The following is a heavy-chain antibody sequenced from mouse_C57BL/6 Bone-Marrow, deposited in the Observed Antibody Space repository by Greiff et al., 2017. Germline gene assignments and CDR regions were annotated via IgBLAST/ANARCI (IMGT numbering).Heavy chain of an antibody. Sequence: QVQLQQSGAELARPGASVKLSCKASGYTFTSYGISWVKQRTGKGLEWIGEIYPRSGNTYYNEKFKGKATLTADKSSSTAYMELRSLTSEDSAVYFCANLRLRRRRFAYWGQGTLVTVSA. V-gene: IGHV1-81*01. J-gene: IGHJ3*01. CDR1: GYTFTSYG. CDR3: ANLRLRRRRFAY. D-gene: IGHD2-2*01. CDR2: IYPRSGNT.